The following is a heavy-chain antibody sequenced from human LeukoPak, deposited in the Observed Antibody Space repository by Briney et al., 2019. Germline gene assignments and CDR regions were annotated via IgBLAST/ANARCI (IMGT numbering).Heavy chain of an antibody. V-gene: IGHV4-39*01. Sequence: SETLSLTCTVSGGSISSSSYYWGWIRQPPGKGLEWIGSIYYSGSTYYNPSLKSRVTISVDTSKNQFSLKLGSVTAADTAVYYCARHIGYCSSTSCYNNNWFDPWGQGTLVTVSS. CDR2: IYYSGST. CDR1: GGSISSSSYY. D-gene: IGHD2-2*02. J-gene: IGHJ5*02. CDR3: ARHIGYCSSTSCYNNNWFDP.